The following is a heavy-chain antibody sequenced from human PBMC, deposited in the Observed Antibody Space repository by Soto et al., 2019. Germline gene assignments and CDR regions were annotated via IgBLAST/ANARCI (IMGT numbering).Heavy chain of an antibody. V-gene: IGHV1-69*13. CDR1: GGTFSSYA. CDR3: ARERGILTDAPGGMDV. J-gene: IGHJ6*02. CDR2: IIPIFGTA. Sequence: SVKVSCKASGGTFSSYAISWVRQAPGQGLEWMGGIIPIFGTANYAQKFQGRVTITADESTSTAYMELSSLRSEDTAVYYCARERGILTDAPGGMDVWGQGTTVTVS. D-gene: IGHD3-9*01.